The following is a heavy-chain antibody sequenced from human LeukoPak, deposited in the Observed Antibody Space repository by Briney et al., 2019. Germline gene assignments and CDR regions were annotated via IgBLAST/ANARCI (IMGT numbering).Heavy chain of an antibody. CDR2: ISWNSGSI. V-gene: IGHV3-9*03. CDR1: GFTFDDYA. D-gene: IGHD6-6*01. CDR3: AKGGSSSSSLGYFDY. Sequence: GRSLRLSCAASGFTFDDYAMHWVWQAPGKGLEWVSGISWNSGSIGYADSVKGRFTISRDNAKNSLYLQMNSLRAEDMALYYCAKGGSSSSSLGYFDYWGQGTLVTVSS. J-gene: IGHJ4*02.